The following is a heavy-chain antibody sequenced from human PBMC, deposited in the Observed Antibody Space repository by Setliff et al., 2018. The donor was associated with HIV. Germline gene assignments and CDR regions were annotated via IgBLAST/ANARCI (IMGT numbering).Heavy chain of an antibody. CDR3: ARTYYDFWSGSYSYKWFDP. Sequence: SETLSLTCTVSGGSIISSSYYWGWIRQPPGKGLEWIGTMYYRGTTYNNPSLKSRVTFSADTSKNQFSLKLSSVTAADTAFYYCARTYYDFWSGSYSYKWFDPWGQGTLVTVSS. CDR2: MYYRGTT. D-gene: IGHD3-3*01. CDR1: GGSIISSSYY. V-gene: IGHV4-39*07. J-gene: IGHJ5*02.